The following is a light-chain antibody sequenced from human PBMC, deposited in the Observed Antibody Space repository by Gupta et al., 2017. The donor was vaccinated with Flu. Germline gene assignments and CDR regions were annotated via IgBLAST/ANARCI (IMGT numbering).Light chain of an antibody. V-gene: IGLV3-9*01. CDR3: QQWDSFTASV. Sequence: SSELTQPFSVSVALGQTATIPCGGKNIATRNVHWYQQKPGQAPVLSIYRNHNRPSGIPERFSGSKSETTEAPNXNXAQAGDXAVDDSQQWDSFTASVFGGGTKVTVL. CDR1: NIATRN. J-gene: IGLJ3*02. CDR2: RNH.